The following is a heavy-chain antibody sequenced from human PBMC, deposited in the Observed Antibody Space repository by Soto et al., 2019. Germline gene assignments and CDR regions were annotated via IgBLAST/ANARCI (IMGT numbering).Heavy chain of an antibody. CDR3: ARGDKCSGDY. CDR1: GFTFGGYW. J-gene: IGHJ4*02. D-gene: IGHD6-25*01. Sequence: EVQLVESGGGLVQPGGSLRLSCAASGFTFGGYWMSWVRQAPGKGLEWVANINQDGSETYYVDSVKGRFTISRDNAKNSLYLQMNSLRAEDTAVYYCARGDKCSGDYWGQGTLVTVSS. V-gene: IGHV3-7*05. CDR2: INQDGSET.